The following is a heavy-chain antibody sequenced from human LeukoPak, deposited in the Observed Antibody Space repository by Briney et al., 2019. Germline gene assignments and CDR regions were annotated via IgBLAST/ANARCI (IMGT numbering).Heavy chain of an antibody. V-gene: IGHV4-30-4*01. CDR3: TRWFYYGSGRRQFDY. D-gene: IGHD3-10*01. CDR2: IYYSGST. Sequence: SETLSLTCTVSGGSISSGEYYWNWIRQPPGKGLEWIGYIYYSGSTSYNPSLKSRVTISMDTSKNQFSLKLSSVTAADTAVYYCTRWFYYGSGRRQFDYWGQGTLVTVSS. J-gene: IGHJ4*02. CDR1: GGSISSGEYY.